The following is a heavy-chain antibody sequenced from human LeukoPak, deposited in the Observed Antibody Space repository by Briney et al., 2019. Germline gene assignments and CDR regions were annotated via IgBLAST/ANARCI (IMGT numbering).Heavy chain of an antibody. CDR3: ARDVLLTSSPDAFDI. Sequence: SETLSLTCTVSGDSVTSRGYSCTWIRQPPGKGPEWMGYISYSGDTHYNSSLKSRLTISVDASKNQFSLRLTSVTAADTAVYFCARDVLLTSSPDAFDIWGRGTMVLVSA. J-gene: IGHJ3*02. V-gene: IGHV4-31*03. CDR1: GDSVTSRGYS. CDR2: ISYSGDT. D-gene: IGHD2-21*02.